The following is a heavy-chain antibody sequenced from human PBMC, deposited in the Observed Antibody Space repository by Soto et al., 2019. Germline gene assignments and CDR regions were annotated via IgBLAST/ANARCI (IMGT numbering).Heavy chain of an antibody. CDR1: GFTFSSFA. D-gene: IGHD3-16*02. CDR2: ISGSSGHT. CDR3: ARGPSEYIWGSYLRYCDS. J-gene: IGHJ4*02. V-gene: IGHV3-23*01. Sequence: EVQLLESGGGLVQPGGSLRLSCAASGFTFSSFAMNWVRQAPGKGLEWVSAISGSSGHTYYADSVKGRFIISRDNSKNTLYLQMDSLSADDKAVYYCARGPSEYIWGSYLRYCDSWGQGSLVTVSS.